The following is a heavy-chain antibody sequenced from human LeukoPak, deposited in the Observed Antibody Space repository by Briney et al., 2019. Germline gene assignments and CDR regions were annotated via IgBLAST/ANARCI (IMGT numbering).Heavy chain of an antibody. Sequence: KPSETLSLTCTVSGGSISSGGYYWSWIRQHPGKGLEWIGYIYYSGSTYYNLSLRSRLTISVDTSKNQFSLKLSSVTAADAAVYYCAGGQLSWFDPWGQGTLSPSPQ. CDR1: GGSISSGGYY. CDR3: AGGQLSWFDP. J-gene: IGHJ5*02. CDR2: IYYSGST. D-gene: IGHD1-1*01. V-gene: IGHV4-31*03.